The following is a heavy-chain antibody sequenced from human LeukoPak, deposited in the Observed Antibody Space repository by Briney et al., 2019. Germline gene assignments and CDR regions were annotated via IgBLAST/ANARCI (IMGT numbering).Heavy chain of an antibody. D-gene: IGHD6-13*01. V-gene: IGHV4-38-2*02. CDR2: IYHSGST. CDR3: ARRSGYWGSNRYSSPIDY. CDR1: GYSISSGYY. Sequence: SETLSLTCTVSGYSISSGYYWGWIRQPPGKGLEWIGSIYHSGSTNYNPSLKSRVTISVDTSQNQFSLKLSSVTAADTAVYYCARRSGYWGSNRYSSPIDYWGQGTLVTVSS. J-gene: IGHJ4*02.